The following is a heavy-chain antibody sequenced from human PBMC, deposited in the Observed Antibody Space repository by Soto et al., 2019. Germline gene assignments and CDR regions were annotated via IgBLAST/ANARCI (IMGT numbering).Heavy chain of an antibody. J-gene: IGHJ3*02. V-gene: IGHV3-33*01. CDR1: GFTFSSYG. Sequence: QVQLVESGGGVVQPGRSLRLSCAASGFTFSSYGMHWVRQAPGKGLEWVAVIWYDGSNKYYADSVKGRFTISRDNSKNTLYLQMKSLRAEDTAVYYCARDGRDAFDIWGQGTMVTVSS. CDR2: IWYDGSNK. CDR3: ARDGRDAFDI.